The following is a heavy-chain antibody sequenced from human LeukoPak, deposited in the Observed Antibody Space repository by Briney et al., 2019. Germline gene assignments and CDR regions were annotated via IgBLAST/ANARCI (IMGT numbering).Heavy chain of an antibody. J-gene: IGHJ4*02. Sequence: GASVKVSCKASGGTFSSYTISWVRQAPGQGLEWMGRIIPILGIANYAQKFQGRVTITAGKSTSTAYMELSSLRSEDTAVYYCAHAYYDFWSGYFGLYYFDYWGQGTLVTVSS. V-gene: IGHV1-69*02. CDR2: IIPILGIA. CDR1: GGTFSSYT. CDR3: AHAYYDFWSGYFGLYYFDY. D-gene: IGHD3-3*01.